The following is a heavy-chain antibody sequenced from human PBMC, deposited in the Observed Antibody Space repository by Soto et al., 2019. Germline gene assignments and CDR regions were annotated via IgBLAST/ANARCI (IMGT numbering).Heavy chain of an antibody. V-gene: IGHV4-59*12. CDR2: IYYSGST. CDR3: ARRYGSCFDY. CDR1: GGSISSYY. D-gene: IGHD5-18*01. Sequence: QVQLQESGPGLVKPSETLSLTCTVSGGSISSYYWSWIRQPPGKGLEWIGYIYYSGSTNYNPSLRSRVTLSVATSTNQFSLKLSSVTAADTAVYYCARRYGSCFDYWGQGTLVTVSS. J-gene: IGHJ4*02.